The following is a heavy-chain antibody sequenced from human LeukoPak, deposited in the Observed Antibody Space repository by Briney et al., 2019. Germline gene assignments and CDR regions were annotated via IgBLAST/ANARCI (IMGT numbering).Heavy chain of an antibody. D-gene: IGHD4-17*01. CDR1: GYTFTGYY. CDR3: ASSGRGFTVTRKYYYYYMDV. V-gene: IGHV1-2*02. Sequence: AAVKVSCKASGYTFTGYYMHWVRQAPGQGLEWMGWINPNSGGTNYAQKFQGRVTMTRDTSISAAYMELSRLRSDDTAVYYCASSGRGFTVTRKYYYYYMDVWGKGTTVTVSS. CDR2: INPNSGGT. J-gene: IGHJ6*03.